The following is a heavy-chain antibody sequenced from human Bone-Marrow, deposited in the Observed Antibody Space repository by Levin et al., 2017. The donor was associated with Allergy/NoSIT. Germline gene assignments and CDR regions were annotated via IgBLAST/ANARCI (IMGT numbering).Heavy chain of an antibody. J-gene: IGHJ4*02. CDR1: GFTVSNNY. CDR3: ARNGCGGGSCGY. D-gene: IGHD2-15*01. V-gene: IGHV3-66*01. Sequence: RPSETLSLTCAASGFTVSNNYMKWVRQAPGKGLEWVSLIYSGGSTYYADSVRGRFTISRDNSKNTLYLQMNSLRVEDTAVYYCARNGCGGGSCGYWGQGTLVTVSS. CDR2: IYSGGST.